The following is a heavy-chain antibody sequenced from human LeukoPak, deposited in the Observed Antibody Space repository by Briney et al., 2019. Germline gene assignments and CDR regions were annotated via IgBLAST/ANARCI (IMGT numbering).Heavy chain of an antibody. CDR1: GFTFSSYG. V-gene: IGHV3-30*18. Sequence: PGGSLRLSCAASGFTFSSYGMLWVRQAPGKGLEWVAVISYDGSNKYYADSVKGRFTISRDNSKNTLYLQMNSLRAEDTAVYYCAKIVVLWLVRGDAFDIWGQGTMVTVSS. D-gene: IGHD6-19*01. CDR2: ISYDGSNK. J-gene: IGHJ3*02. CDR3: AKIVVLWLVRGDAFDI.